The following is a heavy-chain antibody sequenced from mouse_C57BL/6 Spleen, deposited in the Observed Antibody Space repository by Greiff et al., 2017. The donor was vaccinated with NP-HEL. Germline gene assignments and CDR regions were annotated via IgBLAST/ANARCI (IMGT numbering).Heavy chain of an antibody. V-gene: IGHV1-4*01. CDR1: GYTFTSYT. CDR3: AREGTAQATSD. D-gene: IGHD3-1*01. J-gene: IGHJ2*01. CDR2: INPSSGYT. Sequence: QVQLQQSGAELARPGASVKMSCKASGYTFTSYTMHWVKQRPGQGLEWIGYINPSSGYTKYNQKFKDKATLTADKSSSTAYMQLSSLTSEDSAVYYCAREGTAQATSDWGQGTTLTVSS.